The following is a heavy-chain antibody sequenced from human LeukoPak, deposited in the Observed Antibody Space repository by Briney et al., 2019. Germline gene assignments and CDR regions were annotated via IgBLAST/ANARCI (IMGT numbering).Heavy chain of an antibody. D-gene: IGHD3-22*01. V-gene: IGHV4-39*01. CDR2: IYHSGST. J-gene: IGHJ4*02. CDR3: ARHPRYDSSGNPSPHYFDH. CDR1: DASIRSINYY. Sequence: PSETLSLTCIVSDASIRSINYYWGWIRQPPGKGLEWIGSIYHSGSTYYNPSLKSRVSISVDTSKNQFSLKLSSVTAADTAAYFCARHPRYDSSGNPSPHYFDHWGQGTLVTVSS.